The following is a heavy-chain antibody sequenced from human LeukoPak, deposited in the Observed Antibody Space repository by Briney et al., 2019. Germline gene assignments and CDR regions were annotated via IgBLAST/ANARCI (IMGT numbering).Heavy chain of an antibody. CDR2: ISRSSAYI. Sequence: PGGSLRLSCAASGFTLSSYSMNWVRQAPGKGLEWVSSISRSSAYIYYADSVKSRFTISRDNAKNSLYLQMNSLRAEDTAVYYCASFPPYMVRTDAFDIWGQGTMVTVSS. J-gene: IGHJ3*02. CDR3: ASFPPYMVRTDAFDI. V-gene: IGHV3-21*01. CDR1: GFTLSSYS. D-gene: IGHD3-10*01.